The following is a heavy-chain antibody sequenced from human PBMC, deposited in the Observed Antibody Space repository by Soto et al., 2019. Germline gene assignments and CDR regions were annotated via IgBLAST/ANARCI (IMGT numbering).Heavy chain of an antibody. CDR3: AKGGGYSGYDSTALYGMDV. V-gene: IGHV3-23*01. D-gene: IGHD5-12*01. J-gene: IGHJ6*02. CDR2: ISGSGGST. CDR1: GFTFSSYA. Sequence: EVQLLESGGGLVQPGGSLRLSCAASGFTFSSYAMSWVRQAPGKGLEWVSAISGSGGSTYYADSVKGRFTISRDNSKNRLYLQINSLRAEDTAVYYCAKGGGYSGYDSTALYGMDVWGQGTTVTVSS.